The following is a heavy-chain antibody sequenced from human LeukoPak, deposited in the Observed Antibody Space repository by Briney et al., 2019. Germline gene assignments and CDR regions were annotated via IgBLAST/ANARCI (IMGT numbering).Heavy chain of an antibody. V-gene: IGHV3-20*04. D-gene: IGHD3-10*01. CDR2: INWNGGST. Sequence: GGSLRLSCAASGFTFDDYGMSWVRQAPGKGLEWVSGINWNGGSTGYADSVKGRFTISRDNAKNSLYLQMNSLRAEDTAVYYCAKVMKGSERLTMVRGVIKTAGLYYMDVWGKGTTVTVSS. CDR3: AKVMKGSERLTMVRGVIKTAGLYYMDV. J-gene: IGHJ6*03. CDR1: GFTFDDYG.